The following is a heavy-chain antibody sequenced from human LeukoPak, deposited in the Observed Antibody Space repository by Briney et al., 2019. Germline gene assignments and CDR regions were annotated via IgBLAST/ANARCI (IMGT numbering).Heavy chain of an antibody. D-gene: IGHD6-19*01. CDR3: AKDSSSGGYYYYYYMDV. Sequence: GGSLRLSCAAPGITFSNYNMNCVRQAPGKGLEWGSAISGSGGSTYYADSVKGRFTISRDNSKNTLYLQMNSLRAEDTAVYYCAKDSSSGGYYYYYYMDVWGKGTTVTVSS. CDR1: GITFSNYN. J-gene: IGHJ6*03. V-gene: IGHV3-23*01. CDR2: ISGSGGST.